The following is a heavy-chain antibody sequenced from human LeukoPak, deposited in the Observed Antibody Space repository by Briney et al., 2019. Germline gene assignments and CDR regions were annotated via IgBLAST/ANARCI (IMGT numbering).Heavy chain of an antibody. CDR3: AKVAGHEYYYYYGMDV. Sequence: SETLSLTCTVSGVSVSTDYWSWIRQPPGKGLEWIGCIYYTGSTNYNPSLKSRVTISVDTSKSQFSLKLSSVTAVDTAVYYCAKVAGHEYYYYYGMDVWGQGTTVTVSS. V-gene: IGHV4-59*02. J-gene: IGHJ6*02. D-gene: IGHD6-19*01. CDR2: IYYTGST. CDR1: GVSVSTDY.